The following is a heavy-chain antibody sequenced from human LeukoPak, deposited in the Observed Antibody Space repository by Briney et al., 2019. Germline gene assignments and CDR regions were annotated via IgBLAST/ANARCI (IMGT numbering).Heavy chain of an antibody. Sequence: SETLFLTCTVSGGSVSGYYWSWIRQPAGKGLEWIGRIYTSGSTNYNPSLKSRVTMSVDTSKNQFSLKLSSVTAADTAVYYCASHAWTRGAFDIWGQGTMVTVSS. CDR1: GGSVSGYY. D-gene: IGHD3-10*01. J-gene: IGHJ3*02. V-gene: IGHV4-4*07. CDR3: ASHAWTRGAFDI. CDR2: IYTSGST.